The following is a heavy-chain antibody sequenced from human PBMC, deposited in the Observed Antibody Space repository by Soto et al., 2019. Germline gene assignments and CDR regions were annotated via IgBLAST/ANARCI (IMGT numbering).Heavy chain of an antibody. CDR2: ISYDGNNK. J-gene: IGHJ4*02. CDR3: AKEGLYKTLDY. CDR1: EFTFKSYG. D-gene: IGHD1-1*01. Sequence: GGSLRLSCAASEFTFKSYGMHWVRQAPGKGLEWVAVISYDGNNKYYADSVKGRFTISRDIPKNTLYLQLNSLRAEDTAVYYCAKEGLYKTLDYWGQGTLVTVSS. V-gene: IGHV3-30*18.